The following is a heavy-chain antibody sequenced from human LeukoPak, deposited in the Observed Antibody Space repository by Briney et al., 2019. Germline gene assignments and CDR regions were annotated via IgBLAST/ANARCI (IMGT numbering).Heavy chain of an antibody. Sequence: SETLSLTCTVSGGSISNYYWSWIRQPPGKRMEWIGYVSYSGSSSTNPSLESRVTVSVDMSKNQFSLRLTSVPASDTAVYYCARLQGRGDNYLDYWGQGTLVTVSS. CDR1: GGSISNYY. CDR2: VSYSGSS. V-gene: IGHV4-59*08. CDR3: ARLQGRGDNYLDY. D-gene: IGHD7-27*01. J-gene: IGHJ4*02.